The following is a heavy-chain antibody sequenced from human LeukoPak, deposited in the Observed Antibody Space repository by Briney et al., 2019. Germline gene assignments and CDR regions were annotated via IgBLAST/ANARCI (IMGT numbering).Heavy chain of an antibody. CDR3: AKSCIVGAFYYYYYMDV. J-gene: IGHJ6*03. V-gene: IGHV3-48*03. D-gene: IGHD1-26*01. Sequence: GGSLRLSCAASGFTFSSYEMNWVRQAPGKGLEWVSYISSSGSTIYYADSVKGRFTISRDNSKNTLYLQMNSLRAEDTAVYYCAKSCIVGAFYYYYYMDVWGKGTTVTVSS. CDR2: ISSSGSTI. CDR1: GFTFSSYE.